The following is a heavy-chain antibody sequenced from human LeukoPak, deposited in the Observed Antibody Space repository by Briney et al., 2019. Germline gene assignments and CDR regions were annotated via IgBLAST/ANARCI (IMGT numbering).Heavy chain of an antibody. D-gene: IGHD6-19*01. CDR1: GFTLSNYD. V-gene: IGHV3-13*01. Sequence: GGSLRLSCAASGFTLSNYDMPWVRQRPGKGLEWVPIIGTAGDTYYADSVKGRFTISRESAMNSLYLQMNSLRGGDTAVYYCAREYVLAVAGTNYYYGMDVWGQGTAVTVSS. J-gene: IGHJ6*02. CDR2: IGTAGDT. CDR3: AREYVLAVAGTNYYYGMDV.